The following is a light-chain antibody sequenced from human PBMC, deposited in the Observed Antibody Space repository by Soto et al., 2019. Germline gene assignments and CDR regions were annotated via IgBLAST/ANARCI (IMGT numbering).Light chain of an antibody. CDR1: SSNIGAGYD. Sequence: QSVLKQPPSVSGAPGQRVTISCTGSSSNIGAGYDVHWYQQLPGTAPKLLIYGNSNRPSGVPDRFSGSKAGTSASLAITGLQAEDEADYYCQSYDSSLSGSGFGTGTKVTVL. CDR2: GNS. J-gene: IGLJ1*01. CDR3: QSYDSSLSGSG. V-gene: IGLV1-40*01.